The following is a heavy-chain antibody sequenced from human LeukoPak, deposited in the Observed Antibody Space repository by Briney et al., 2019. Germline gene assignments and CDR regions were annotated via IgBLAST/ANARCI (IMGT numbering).Heavy chain of an antibody. Sequence: GGSPRLSCSASGFTFSSYAMHCVRPAPRKGLEYVSAISSTGGSTYYADSVKGRFTISRDNSKNTLYLQMSSLRAEDTAVYYCVKVIVWGQGTTVTVSS. CDR2: ISSTGGST. V-gene: IGHV3-64D*09. CDR1: GFTFSSYA. J-gene: IGHJ6*02. CDR3: VKVIV.